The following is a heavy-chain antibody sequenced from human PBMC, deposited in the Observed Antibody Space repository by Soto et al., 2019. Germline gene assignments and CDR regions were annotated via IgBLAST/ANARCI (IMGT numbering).Heavy chain of an antibody. D-gene: IGHD3-10*01. CDR2: INLDDGGA. J-gene: IGHJ1*01. V-gene: IGHV3-23*01. CDR3: ATASGRNYFQH. Sequence: GSLRLSCAGSGFTFSSAAMSWVRQAPEKRLEWVSGINLDDGGAFDAFYADPVKGRFTISRDTAENTVYLQMNSLRVEDTGVYFCATASGRNYFQHWGQGTLVTVSS. CDR1: GFTFSSAA.